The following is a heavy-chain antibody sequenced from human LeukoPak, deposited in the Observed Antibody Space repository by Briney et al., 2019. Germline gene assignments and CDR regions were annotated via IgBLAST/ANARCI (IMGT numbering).Heavy chain of an antibody. CDR1: GYSISSGYY. CDR2: IYHSGST. V-gene: IGHV4-38-2*02. J-gene: IGHJ4*02. CDR3: ARHGWGADY. Sequence: SETLSLTCTVSGYSISSGYYWGWIGQPPGKGLEWIGSIYHSGSTYYNPSLKSRVTISVDTSKNQFSLKLSSVTAADTAVYYCARHGWGADYWGQGTLVTVSS. D-gene: IGHD1-26*01.